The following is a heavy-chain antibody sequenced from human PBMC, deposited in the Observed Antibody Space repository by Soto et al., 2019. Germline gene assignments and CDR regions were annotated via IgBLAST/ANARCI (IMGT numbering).Heavy chain of an antibody. Sequence: GGSLRLSCAASGFTFSSYAMHWVRQAPGKGLEWVAVISYDGSNKYYADSVKGRFTISRDNSKNTLYLQMNSLRAEDTAVYYCARSPATDFWSGYNLFNYYYYGMDVWGQGTTVT. V-gene: IGHV3-30-3*01. D-gene: IGHD3-3*01. CDR3: ARSPATDFWSGYNLFNYYYYGMDV. CDR2: ISYDGSNK. CDR1: GFTFSSYA. J-gene: IGHJ6*02.